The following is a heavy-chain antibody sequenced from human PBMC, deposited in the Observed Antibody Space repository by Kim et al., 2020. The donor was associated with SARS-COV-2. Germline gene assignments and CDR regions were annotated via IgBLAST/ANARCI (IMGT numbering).Heavy chain of an antibody. D-gene: IGHD5-18*01. CDR1: GGSFSGYY. J-gene: IGHJ4*02. CDR2: INHSGST. Sequence: SETLSLTCAVYGGSFSGYYWSWIRQPPGKGLECIGEINHSGSTNYNPSLKSRVTISVDTSKNQFSLKLSSVTAADTAVYYCARGWSGYSYGYDYWGQGTL. V-gene: IGHV4-34*01. CDR3: ARGWSGYSYGYDY.